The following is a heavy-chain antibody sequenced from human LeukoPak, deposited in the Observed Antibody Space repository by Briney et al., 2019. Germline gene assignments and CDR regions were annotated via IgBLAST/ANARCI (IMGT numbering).Heavy chain of an antibody. CDR1: RFTFHDYA. CDR2: ISWNSGSI. V-gene: IGHV3-9*01. D-gene: IGHD3-10*01. CDR3: AKAVIDGSGSFDY. Sequence: GWPLRLSCAASRFTFHDYAMHWVRQAPGKGLEWVSGISWNSGSIGYAASVKGRFTISRDNAKNALYLQMNRLIAEDTALYYCAKAVIDGSGSFDYWGQGTMVTVSS. J-gene: IGHJ4*02.